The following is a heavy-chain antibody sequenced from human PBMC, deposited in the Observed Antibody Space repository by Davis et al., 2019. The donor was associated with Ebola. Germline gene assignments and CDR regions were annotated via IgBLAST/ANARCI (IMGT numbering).Heavy chain of an antibody. CDR3: AKDHLLGYSSTGALGS. J-gene: IGHJ4*02. CDR2: ISSSSSYI. Sequence: GGSLRLSCAASGFTFSSYSMNWVRQAPGKGLEWVSSISSSSSYIYYADSVKGRFTISRDNAKNSLYLQMNSLRAEDTAVYYCAKDHLLGYSSTGALGSWGQGTLVNVSS. CDR1: GFTFSSYS. V-gene: IGHV3-21*04. D-gene: IGHD6-13*01.